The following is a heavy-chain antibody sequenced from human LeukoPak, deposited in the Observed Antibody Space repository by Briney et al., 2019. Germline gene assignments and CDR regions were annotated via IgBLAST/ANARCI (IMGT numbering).Heavy chain of an antibody. CDR3: ARDLDSSGYYFDY. V-gene: IGHV4-34*01. D-gene: IGHD3-22*01. CDR2: INHRRNT. CDR1: GGSFTGYH. Sequence: SETLSLTCAVYGGSFTGYHWSWIRQPPGKGLEWIGEINHRRNTNYNPSLKSRVTISVDTSKSQFSLKLSSGTAADTAVYYCARDLDSSGYYFDYWGQGTLVTVSS. J-gene: IGHJ4*02.